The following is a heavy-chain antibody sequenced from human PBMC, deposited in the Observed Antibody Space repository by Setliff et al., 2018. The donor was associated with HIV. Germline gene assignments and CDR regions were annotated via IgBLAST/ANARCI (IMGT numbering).Heavy chain of an antibody. CDR1: GYTFTSYA. CDR2: INTNTGNP. J-gene: IGHJ3*02. D-gene: IGHD3-16*01. CDR3: ARDLNYVWGSDNAFDI. V-gene: IGHV7-4-1*02. Sequence: ASVKVSCKASGYTFTSYAMNWVRQAPGQGLEWVGWINTNTGNPTYAQGFTGRFVFSLDTSVSTAYLQISSLKAEDTAVYYCARDLNYVWGSDNAFDIWGQGTMVTVSS.